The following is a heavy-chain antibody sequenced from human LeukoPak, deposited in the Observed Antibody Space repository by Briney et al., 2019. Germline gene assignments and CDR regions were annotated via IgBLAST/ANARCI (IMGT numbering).Heavy chain of an antibody. V-gene: IGHV3-74*03. Sequence: PGGSLRLSCAASGFALRSTWMHWVRQAPGKGLVWVSRINSDTTSTAYVDSVKGRFTSSRDNGKNTLYLQMNSLRAEDTAVYYCARISGYSSFDSWGQGTLVTVSS. D-gene: IGHD3-22*01. CDR2: INSDTTST. CDR1: GFALRSTW. J-gene: IGHJ4*02. CDR3: ARISGYSSFDS.